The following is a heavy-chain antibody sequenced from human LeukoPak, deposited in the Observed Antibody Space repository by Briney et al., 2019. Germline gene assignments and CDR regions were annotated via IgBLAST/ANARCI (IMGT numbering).Heavy chain of an antibody. V-gene: IGHV1-24*01. D-gene: IGHD3-22*01. CDR2: FDPEDGET. J-gene: IGHJ3*02. CDR1: GYTLTELS. Sequence: ASVKVSCKVSGYTLTELSMHWVRQAPGKGLEWMGGFDPEDGETIYAQKFQGRVTMTEDTSTDTAYMELSSLRSDDTAVYYCARARDSSDAFDIWGQGTMVTVSS. CDR3: ARARDSSDAFDI.